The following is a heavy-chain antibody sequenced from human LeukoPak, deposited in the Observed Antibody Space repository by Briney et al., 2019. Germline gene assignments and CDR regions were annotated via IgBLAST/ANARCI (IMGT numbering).Heavy chain of an antibody. V-gene: IGHV4-61*08. CDR3: ASGYSGMPIDY. CDR2: IYYSGST. J-gene: IGHJ4*02. Sequence: PSQTLSLTCTVSGGSISSGGYYWSWIRQPPGKGLEWIGYIYYSGSTNYNPSLKSRVTISVDTSKNQFSLKLSSVTAADTAVYYCASGYSGMPIDYWGQGTLVTVSS. D-gene: IGHD5-12*01. CDR1: GGSISSGGYY.